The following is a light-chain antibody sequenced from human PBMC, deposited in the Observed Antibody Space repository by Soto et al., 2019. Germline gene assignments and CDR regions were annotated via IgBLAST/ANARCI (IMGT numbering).Light chain of an antibody. CDR3: QQYGSSPYT. Sequence: EIVLTQSPGTLSLSPGERATLSCRASQSLVNRNLAWYQQKPGQAPRLLMSGASTRATDTPDRFSGSGFGTNFTLTISRLEPEDFAVYHCQQYGSSPYTFGQGTKLEIK. V-gene: IGKV3-20*01. CDR2: GAS. J-gene: IGKJ2*01. CDR1: QSLVNRN.